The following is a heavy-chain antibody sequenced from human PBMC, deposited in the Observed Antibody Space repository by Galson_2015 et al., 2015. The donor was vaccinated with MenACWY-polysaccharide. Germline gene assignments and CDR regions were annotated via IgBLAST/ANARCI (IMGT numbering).Heavy chain of an antibody. Sequence: SLRLSCAASGFTFSNYWKTWVRRAPGKGLEWVASIKKDGSEKYYVDSVKGRFTISRDNGKKSVFLQMSSLRVEDTAVYYCARGHYGMDVWGQGTTVTVSS. J-gene: IGHJ6*02. CDR3: ARGHYGMDV. CDR2: IKKDGSEK. CDR1: GFTFSNYW. V-gene: IGHV3-7*01.